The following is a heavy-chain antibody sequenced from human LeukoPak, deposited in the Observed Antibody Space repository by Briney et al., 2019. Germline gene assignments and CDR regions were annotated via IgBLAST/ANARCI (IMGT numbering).Heavy chain of an antibody. CDR2: INAGNGNT. Sequence: ASVKVSCKASGYTFTSYGISWVRQAPGQRLEWMGWINAGNGNTKYSQKFQGRVTITRDTSASTAYMELSSLRSEDTAVYYCARSYYDSTPPNYYYYYMDVWGKGTSVTVSS. CDR1: GYTFTSYG. D-gene: IGHD3-3*01. V-gene: IGHV1-3*01. CDR3: ARSYYDSTPPNYYYYYMDV. J-gene: IGHJ6*03.